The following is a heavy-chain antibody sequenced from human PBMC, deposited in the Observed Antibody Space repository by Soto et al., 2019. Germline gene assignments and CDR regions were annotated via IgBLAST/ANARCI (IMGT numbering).Heavy chain of an antibody. V-gene: IGHV3-23*01. D-gene: IGHD4-17*01. CDR1: GFSFSNYA. CDR2: IGSDTSYI. J-gene: IGHJ4*02. Sequence: GGSLRLSCTASGFSFSNYAVTWVRQAPGKGLEWVSSIGSDTSYIYYRDSVKGRFTISRDKSKNTVFLQMNSLRADDTAIYHCAKDPNGDYVGAFDSWGQGTLVTVSS. CDR3: AKDPNGDYVGAFDS.